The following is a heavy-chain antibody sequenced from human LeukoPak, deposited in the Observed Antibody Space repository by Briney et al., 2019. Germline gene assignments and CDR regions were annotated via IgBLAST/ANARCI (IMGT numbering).Heavy chain of an antibody. CDR1: GGSISSYY. CDR2: IYYSGST. CDR3: ARSQVPAALLTY. J-gene: IGHJ4*02. V-gene: IGHV4-59*01. D-gene: IGHD2-2*01. Sequence: PSETLSLTCTVSGGSISSYYWSWIRQPPGKGLEWIGYIYYSGSTNYNPSLKSRVTISVDTSKNQFPLKLSSVTAADTAVYYCARSQVPAALLTYRGQGTLVPVSS.